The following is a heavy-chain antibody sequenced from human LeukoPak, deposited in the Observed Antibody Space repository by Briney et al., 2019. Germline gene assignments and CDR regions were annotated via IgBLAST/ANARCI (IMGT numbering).Heavy chain of an antibody. CDR2: IYTSGST. Sequence: SETLSLTCTVSGGSISSGSYYWSWIRQPAGKGLEWIGRIYTSGSTNYNPSLKSRVTISVDTSKNQFSLKLSSVTAADTAVYYCARVNTTMVTYFDYWGQGTLVTVSS. D-gene: IGHD5-18*01. V-gene: IGHV4-61*02. CDR3: ARVNTTMVTYFDY. CDR1: GGSISSGSYY. J-gene: IGHJ4*02.